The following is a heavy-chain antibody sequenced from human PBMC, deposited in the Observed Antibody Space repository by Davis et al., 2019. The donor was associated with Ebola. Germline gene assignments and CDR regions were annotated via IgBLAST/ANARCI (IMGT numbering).Heavy chain of an antibody. D-gene: IGHD3/OR15-3a*01. CDR3: ARGWFRTGMDV. Sequence: HSQTLSLTCAISGDSVSGSSGAWNWIRQSPSRGLEWLGRTYYNSKWYNDYAASVKSRIIVNPDTSKNQFSLLMNSVTPEDTAIYYCARGWFRTGMDVWGQGTTITVSS. V-gene: IGHV6-1*01. J-gene: IGHJ6*02. CDR1: GDSVSGSSGA. CDR2: TYYNSKWYN.